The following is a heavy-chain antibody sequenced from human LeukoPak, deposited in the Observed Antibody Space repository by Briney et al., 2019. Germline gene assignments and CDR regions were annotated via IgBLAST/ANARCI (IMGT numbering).Heavy chain of an antibody. CDR3: ARDPVEWELLLDY. V-gene: IGHV3-7*01. Sequence: GGSLRLSCAAPGFTFSSYWMGWVRQAPGKRLEWVANMNIDGSEKYYADSAKGRFTISRDNARNSAYLQMNSLRVEDTAVYYCARDPVEWELLLDYWGQGTLVTVSS. CDR1: GFTFSSYW. CDR2: MNIDGSEK. J-gene: IGHJ4*02. D-gene: IGHD1-26*01.